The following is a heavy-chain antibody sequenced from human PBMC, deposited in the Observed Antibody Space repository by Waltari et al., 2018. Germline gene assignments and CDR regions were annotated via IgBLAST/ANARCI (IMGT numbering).Heavy chain of an antibody. CDR1: GGSISSYY. V-gene: IGHV4-4*07. Sequence: QVQLQESGPGLVKPSETLSLTCTVSGGSISSYYWSWIRQPAGKGLEWLGRIYTSGSTNYIPSLKSRVTSSVDTSKNQFSMKLSSVTAADPAVYYCARDGSSSWYTRAFDIWGQGTMVTVSS. D-gene: IGHD6-13*01. CDR2: IYTSGST. CDR3: ARDGSSSWYTRAFDI. J-gene: IGHJ3*02.